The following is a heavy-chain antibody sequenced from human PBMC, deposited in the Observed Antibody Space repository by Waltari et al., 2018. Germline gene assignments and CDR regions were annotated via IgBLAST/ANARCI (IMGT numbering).Heavy chain of an antibody. J-gene: IGHJ4*02. V-gene: IGHV3-74*01. CDR3: VRDSSGTY. CDR2: INSDGSST. CDR1: GLTFRSHG. Sequence: EVQLVESGGGLVQPGGSLRPPCAASGLTFRSHGMYWVRQTPGKGLVWVSGINSDGSSTSYADSVKGRVTISRDNAKNTLYLQMNSLRAEDTAVYYCVRDSSGTYWGQGTQVTVSS. D-gene: IGHD3-22*01.